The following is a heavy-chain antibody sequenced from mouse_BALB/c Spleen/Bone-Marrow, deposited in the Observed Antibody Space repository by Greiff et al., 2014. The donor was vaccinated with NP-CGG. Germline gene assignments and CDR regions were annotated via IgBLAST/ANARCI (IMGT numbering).Heavy chain of an antibody. V-gene: IGHV1-63*02. Sequence: VKLQESGAELVRPGTSVKISCKASGYTFTNYWLGWVKQGPGHGLEWIGDIYPGGGYTNYNEKFKGKATLTADTSSSTAYMQLSSLTSEDSAVYFCAREVRRYFDVWGAGTTVTVSS. J-gene: IGHJ1*01. CDR3: AREVRRYFDV. CDR2: IYPGGGYT. D-gene: IGHD2-14*01. CDR1: GYTFTNYW.